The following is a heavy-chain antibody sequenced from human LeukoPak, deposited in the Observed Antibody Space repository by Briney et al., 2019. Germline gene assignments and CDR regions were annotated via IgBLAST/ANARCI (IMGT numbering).Heavy chain of an antibody. D-gene: IGHD2-2*02. Sequence: SETLSLTCTVSGGSISSYYWSWIRQPPGKGLEWIGYIYYSGSTNYNPSLKSRVTISVDTSKNQFSLKLSSVTAADTAVYYCARDVIGYCSSTSCYNWFDPWGQGTLVTVSS. CDR3: ARDVIGYCSSTSCYNWFDP. J-gene: IGHJ5*02. V-gene: IGHV4-59*01. CDR1: GGSISSYY. CDR2: IYYSGST.